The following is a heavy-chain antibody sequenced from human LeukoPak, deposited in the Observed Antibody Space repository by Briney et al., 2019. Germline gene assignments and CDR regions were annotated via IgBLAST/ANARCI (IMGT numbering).Heavy chain of an antibody. CDR3: ARETISSSWSHHYYGMDV. D-gene: IGHD6-13*01. Sequence: ASVTVSCKASGYTFSSYAMQWVRQAPGQRLEWMGWINAGNGNTKYSQKFQGRVSITRDTSANTAYMELSSLRFEDTAVYFCARETISSSWSHHYYGMDVWGQGTTVTVSS. V-gene: IGHV1-3*01. CDR2: INAGNGNT. J-gene: IGHJ6*02. CDR1: GYTFSSYA.